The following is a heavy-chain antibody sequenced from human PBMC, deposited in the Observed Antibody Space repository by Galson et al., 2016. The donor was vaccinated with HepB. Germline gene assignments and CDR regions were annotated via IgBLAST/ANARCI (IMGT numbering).Heavy chain of an antibody. D-gene: IGHD6-13*01. Sequence: QSGAEVKKPGESLKISCKGSGYSFTNYWIGWVRQMPGKGLEWMGIIYPGDSDTRYSPSFQGQVTISADKSISTAYLQWSSLKASDTAVYYCARRVLTGSWYVYYFDYWGQGTLVTVSS. CDR3: ARRVLTGSWYVYYFDY. J-gene: IGHJ4*02. CDR1: GYSFTNYW. V-gene: IGHV5-51*01. CDR2: IYPGDSDT.